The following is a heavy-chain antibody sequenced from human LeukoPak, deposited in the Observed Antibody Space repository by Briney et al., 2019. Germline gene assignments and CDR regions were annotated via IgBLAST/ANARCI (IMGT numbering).Heavy chain of an antibody. CDR3: AKSGYSSGWPYYYGMDV. V-gene: IGHV3-30*18. Sequence: PGGSLRLSCAASGFTFSSYGMHWVRQAPGKGLEWVAVISYDGSNKYYADSVKGRFTISRDNSKNTLYLQMNSLRAEDTAAYYCAKSGYSSGWPYYYGMDVWGKGTTVTVSS. CDR1: GFTFSSYG. J-gene: IGHJ6*04. CDR2: ISYDGSNK. D-gene: IGHD6-19*01.